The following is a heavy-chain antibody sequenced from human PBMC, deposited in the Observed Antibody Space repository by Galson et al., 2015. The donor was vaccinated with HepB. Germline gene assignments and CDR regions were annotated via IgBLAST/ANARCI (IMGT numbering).Heavy chain of an antibody. CDR3: AKEGFPGVVPAVRGYYYMDV. V-gene: IGHV3-30*18. D-gene: IGHD2-2*01. CDR1: GFTFSSYG. CDR2: ISYDGSNK. J-gene: IGHJ6*03. Sequence: SLRLSCAASGFTFSSYGMHWVRQAPGKGLEWVAVISYDGSNKYYADSVKGRFTISRDNSKNTLYLQMNSLRAEDTAVYYCAKEGFPGVVPAVRGYYYMDVWGKGTTVTVSS.